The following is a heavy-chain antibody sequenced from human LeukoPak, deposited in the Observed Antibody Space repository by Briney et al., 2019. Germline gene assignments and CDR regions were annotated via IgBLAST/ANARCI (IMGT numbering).Heavy chain of an antibody. V-gene: IGHV1-69*05. CDR2: IIPIFGTA. D-gene: IGHD4-11*01. Sequence: SVKVSCKASGGTFSSYAISWVRQAPGQGLEWMGEIIPIFGTANYAQKFQGRVTITTDESTSTAYMELSSLRSEDTAVYYCARTLIPSETTVTRKTYYYYYMDVWGKGTTVTVSS. CDR1: GGTFSSYA. J-gene: IGHJ6*03. CDR3: ARTLIPSETTVTRKTYYYYYMDV.